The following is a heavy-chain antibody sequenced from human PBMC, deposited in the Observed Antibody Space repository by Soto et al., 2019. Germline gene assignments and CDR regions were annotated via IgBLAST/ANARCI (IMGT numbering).Heavy chain of an antibody. J-gene: IGHJ3*02. CDR3: AKNLVVVIDAFDI. Sequence: GGSLRLSCAASGFTFSSYAMSWVRQAPGKGLEWVSAISGSGGSTYYADSVKGRFTISSDNSKNTLYLQMNSLRAEDTAVYYCAKNLVVVIDAFDIWGRGTMVTVSS. CDR2: ISGSGGST. D-gene: IGHD2-21*01. CDR1: GFTFSSYA. V-gene: IGHV3-23*01.